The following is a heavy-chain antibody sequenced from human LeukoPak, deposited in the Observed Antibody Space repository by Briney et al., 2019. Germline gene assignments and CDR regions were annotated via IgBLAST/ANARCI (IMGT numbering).Heavy chain of an antibody. V-gene: IGHV1-2*02. D-gene: IGHD5-12*01. J-gene: IGHJ3*02. CDR1: GYTFTGYY. CDR2: INPNSGGT. Sequence: ASVKVSCKASGYTFTGYYMHWVRQAPGQGLEWMGWINPNSGGTNYAQKFQGRVTMTRDTSISTAYMELSRLRSDDTAVYYCARVIGLRGAFDIWGQGTMVTVSS. CDR3: ARVIGLRGAFDI.